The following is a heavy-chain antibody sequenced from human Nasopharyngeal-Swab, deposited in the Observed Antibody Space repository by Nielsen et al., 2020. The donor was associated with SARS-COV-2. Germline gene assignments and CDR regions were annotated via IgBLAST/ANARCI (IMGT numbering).Heavy chain of an antibody. CDR1: GFTFSSHA. Sequence: GESLKIPCAASGFTFSSHAMHWVRQAPGKGLEWAALISYDGSNKYYADSVKGRFTISRDNSKNTLYLQLNSLRTEDTAVYYCARETKWYLDQWGQGTLVTVSS. CDR2: ISYDGSNK. J-gene: IGHJ4*02. D-gene: IGHD1-14*01. V-gene: IGHV3-30*04. CDR3: ARETKWYLDQ.